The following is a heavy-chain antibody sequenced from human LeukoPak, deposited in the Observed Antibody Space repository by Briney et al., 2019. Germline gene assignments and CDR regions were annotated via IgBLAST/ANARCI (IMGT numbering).Heavy chain of an antibody. J-gene: IGHJ4*02. CDR3: ARDPYYYDSSGYYESN. V-gene: IGHV4-39*07. D-gene: IGHD3-22*01. Sequence: SETLSLTCTVSGGSISSSSYYWGWIRQPPGKGLEWIGSIYYSGSTYYNPSLKSRVTISVDTSKNQSSLKLSSVTAADTAVYYCARDPYYYDSSGYYESNWGQGTLVTVSS. CDR1: GGSISSSSYY. CDR2: IYYSGST.